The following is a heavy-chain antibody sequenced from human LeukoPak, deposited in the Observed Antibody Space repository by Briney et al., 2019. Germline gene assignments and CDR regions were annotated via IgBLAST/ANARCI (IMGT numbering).Heavy chain of an antibody. D-gene: IGHD3-22*01. CDR3: ARIFGGYSPPYYFDY. Sequence: PSETLSLTCTVSGGSISSYCWSWIRQPPGKGLEWIGYIYYSGSTNYNPSLKSRVTISVDTSKNQFSLKLSSVTAADTAVYYCARIFGGYSPPYYFDYWGQGTLVTVSS. J-gene: IGHJ4*02. V-gene: IGHV4-59*08. CDR1: GGSISSYC. CDR2: IYYSGST.